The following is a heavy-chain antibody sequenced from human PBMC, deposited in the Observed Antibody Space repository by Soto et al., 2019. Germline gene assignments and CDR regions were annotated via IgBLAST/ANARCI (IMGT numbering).Heavy chain of an antibody. J-gene: IGHJ5*02. CDR2: IYPGDSDT. D-gene: IGHD3-22*01. CDR1: GYGFPTYW. CDR3: ARNYYDGNGYYPEA. Sequence: HGESLKISCKGSGYGFPTYWIGWLRQMPGKGLEWMGIIYPGDSDTRYSPSFQGQVTISADKSLSTAYLQWRSLKASDSAIYYCARNYYDGNGYYPEAWGQGTLVTVSS. V-gene: IGHV5-51*01.